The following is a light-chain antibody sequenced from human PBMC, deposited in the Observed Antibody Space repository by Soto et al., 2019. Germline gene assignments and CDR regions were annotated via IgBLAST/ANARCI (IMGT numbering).Light chain of an antibody. CDR1: QGISNS. CDR3: LQHSSYPRT. Sequence: DIQVTQSPSAMSASVGDRVTITCGASQGISNSVAWFQQKPGKVPKRLIYGASSVQSGVPSMFSGSGSGTEFTLTISSLQPEDFATYYCLQHSSYPRTFGQGTKVDIK. V-gene: IGKV1-17*03. J-gene: IGKJ1*01. CDR2: GAS.